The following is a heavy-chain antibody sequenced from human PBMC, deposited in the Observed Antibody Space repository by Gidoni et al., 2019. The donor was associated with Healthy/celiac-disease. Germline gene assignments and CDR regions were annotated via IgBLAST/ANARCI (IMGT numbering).Heavy chain of an antibody. CDR2: IYYSGST. CDR1: GASISSGGYY. D-gene: IGHD2-21*01. J-gene: IGHJ4*02. CDR3: ARAYPPKGAFDY. Sequence: QVQLQESGPGLVKPPQTLSLTSPVSGASISSGGYYWSWIRQHPGKGREWIGYIYYSGSTYYNPSLKSRVTISVDTSKNQFSLKLSSVTAADTAVYYCARAYPPKGAFDYWGQGTLVTVSS. V-gene: IGHV4-31*03.